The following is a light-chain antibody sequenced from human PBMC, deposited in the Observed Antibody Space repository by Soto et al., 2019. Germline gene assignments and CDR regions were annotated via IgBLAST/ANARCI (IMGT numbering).Light chain of an antibody. J-gene: IGKJ1*01. CDR1: QGISTY. CDR2: AAS. V-gene: IGKV1-9*01. CDR3: QRLNTYPTWT. Sequence: DIQLTQSPSFLSASVGDRVTITCRASQGISTYLAWYQQKPGEAPKLLIYAASTLQSGVPSRFSGSGSGTEFTLTISSLQPEDFATYYCQRLNTYPTWTFGQGTKVDIK.